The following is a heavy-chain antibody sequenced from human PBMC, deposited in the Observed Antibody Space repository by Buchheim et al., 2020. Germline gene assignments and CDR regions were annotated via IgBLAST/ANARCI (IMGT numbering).Heavy chain of an antibody. D-gene: IGHD2-2*01. J-gene: IGHJ6*02. Sequence: QVQLVQSGAEVKKPGSSVKVSCKASGGTFSSYAISWVRQAPGKGLEWMGGIIPIFGTANYAQKFQGRVPITADEPTSTAYMELSSLRSEDTAVYYCARDRCSSTSCYGLGLGYYGMDVWGQGTT. V-gene: IGHV1-69*01. CDR1: GGTFSSYA. CDR2: IIPIFGTA. CDR3: ARDRCSSTSCYGLGLGYYGMDV.